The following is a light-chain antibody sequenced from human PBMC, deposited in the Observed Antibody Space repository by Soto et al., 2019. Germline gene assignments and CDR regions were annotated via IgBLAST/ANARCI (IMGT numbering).Light chain of an antibody. J-gene: IGKJ3*01. V-gene: IGKV1-8*01. CDR3: QQYNSYPPVT. CDR1: QGISSY. Sequence: AIRMTQSPSSFSASTGDRVTITCRASQGISSYLAWYQQKPGKAPKLLIYAASTLQSGVPSRFSGSVSGTDFTLTISCLQSEDFATYYCQQYNSYPPVTFGPGTKVDIK. CDR2: AAS.